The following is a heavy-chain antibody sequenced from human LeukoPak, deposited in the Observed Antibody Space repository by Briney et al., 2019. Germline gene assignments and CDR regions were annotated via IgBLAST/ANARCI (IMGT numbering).Heavy chain of an antibody. CDR2: IYYSGNT. CDR3: ARGYFSCSSTSCSNYGMDV. Sequence: SETLSLTCTVSGGSISSYYWSWIRQPPGKGLEWIGYIYYSGNTNYNPSLKSRVTISVDTSKNQFSLKLSSVTAADTAVYYCARGYFSCSSTSCSNYGMDVWGQGTTVTVSS. J-gene: IGHJ6*02. D-gene: IGHD2-2*01. V-gene: IGHV4-59*01. CDR1: GGSISSYY.